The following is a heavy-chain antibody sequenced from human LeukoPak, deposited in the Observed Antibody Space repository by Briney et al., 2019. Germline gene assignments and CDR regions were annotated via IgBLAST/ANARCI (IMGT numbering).Heavy chain of an antibody. D-gene: IGHD6-25*01. Sequence: GGPLRLSCVVSGFPFGNFWMHWVRQVPGKGLVWVARMDTDGRTTDYADSVKGRFTISRDNARNTLYLQMRSLRADDTALYYCATDLTGSEDRWGQGTLVTVSS. CDR3: ATDLTGSEDR. J-gene: IGHJ5*02. CDR1: GFPFGNFW. V-gene: IGHV3-74*01. CDR2: MDTDGRTT.